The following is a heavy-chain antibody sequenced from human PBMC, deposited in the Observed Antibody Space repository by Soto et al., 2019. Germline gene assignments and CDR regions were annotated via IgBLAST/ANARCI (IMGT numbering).Heavy chain of an antibody. J-gene: IGHJ6*02. Sequence: QVQLVESGGGVVQPGRSLRLSCAASGFTFSSYGMHWVRQAPGKGLEWVAVISYDGSNKYYADSVKGRFTISRDNSKNTLYLQMNSLRAEDTAVYYCAKDRASFTSTYGMGVWGQGTTVTVSS. CDR3: AKDRASFTSTYGMGV. CDR2: ISYDGSNK. CDR1: GFTFSSYG. D-gene: IGHD5-12*01. V-gene: IGHV3-30*18.